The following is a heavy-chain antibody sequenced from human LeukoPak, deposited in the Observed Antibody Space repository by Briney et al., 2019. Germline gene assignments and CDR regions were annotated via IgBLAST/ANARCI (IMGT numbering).Heavy chain of an antibody. CDR3: ARSGGGGSYYDFDY. CDR2: ISSSSSYI. Sequence: GGSLRLSCAASGFTFSSYSMNWVRQAPGKGLEWVSSISSSSSYIYYADSVKGRFTISRDNAKNSLYLQMNSLRAEDTAVYYCARSGGGGSYYDFDYWGQGTLVTVSS. D-gene: IGHD1-26*01. V-gene: IGHV3-21*01. J-gene: IGHJ4*02. CDR1: GFTFSSYS.